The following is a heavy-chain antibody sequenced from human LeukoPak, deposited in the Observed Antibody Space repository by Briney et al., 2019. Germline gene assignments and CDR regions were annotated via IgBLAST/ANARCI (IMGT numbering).Heavy chain of an antibody. CDR2: FSYSGST. J-gene: IGHJ4*02. CDR1: GVSISDYH. Sequence: SETLSLTCSVSGVSISDYHWIWIRQPPAKGLEWMGYFSYSGSTRYNPSLKSRVTMSVDTSKNQFSLRLISVAAADTAVYYCAREGGFYRPLDYSGQGTLVAVSS. CDR3: AREGGFYRPLDY. D-gene: IGHD3-3*01. V-gene: IGHV4-59*01.